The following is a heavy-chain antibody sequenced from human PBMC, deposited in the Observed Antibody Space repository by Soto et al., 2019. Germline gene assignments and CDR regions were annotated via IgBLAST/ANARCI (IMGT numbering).Heavy chain of an antibody. V-gene: IGHV3-23*01. Sequence: EVKLLESGGGLVQPGGSLRLSCAASGFRFWTYSMSWVRQAPGKGLEWVSGISGDGSATSYADSLKGRFTFSRDNSKDTLFLQMNTLRVEDTAVYYCAKTRLYDNNDYHRDGFDVWGPGTAVTVS. J-gene: IGHJ3*01. CDR1: GFRFWTYS. D-gene: IGHD5-12*01. CDR3: AKTRLYDNNDYHRDGFDV. CDR2: ISGDGSAT.